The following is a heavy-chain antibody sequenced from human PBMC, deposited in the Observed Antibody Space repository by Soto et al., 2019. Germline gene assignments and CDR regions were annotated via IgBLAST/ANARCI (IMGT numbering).Heavy chain of an antibody. V-gene: IGHV1-18*01. CDR2: ISAYNGNT. J-gene: IGHJ6*02. D-gene: IGHD3-3*01. CDR1: GYTFTSYG. CDR3: ATQSLRFLDWSHHYYYGMDV. Sequence: QVQLVQSGAEVKKPGASVKVSCKASGYTFTSYGISWVRQAPGQGLEWMGWISAYNGNTNYAQKLQGRVTMTTDTSTSTAYMELRSLRSDDTAVYYCATQSLRFLDWSHHYYYGMDVWGQGTTVTVSS.